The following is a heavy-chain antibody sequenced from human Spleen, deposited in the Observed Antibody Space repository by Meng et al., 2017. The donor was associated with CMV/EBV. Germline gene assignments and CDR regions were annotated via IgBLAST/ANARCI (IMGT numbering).Heavy chain of an antibody. CDR1: GGTFSSYA. CDR2: IIPIFGTA. CDR3: ARATLGWPIDY. V-gene: IGHV1-69*05. Sequence: SVKVSCKASGGTFSSYAISWVRQAPGQGLEWMGGIIPIFGTANYAQKFQGRVTITTDESTSTAYMELSSLTSDDTAFYYCARATLGWPIDYWGQGTLVTVSS. D-gene: IGHD6-19*01. J-gene: IGHJ4*02.